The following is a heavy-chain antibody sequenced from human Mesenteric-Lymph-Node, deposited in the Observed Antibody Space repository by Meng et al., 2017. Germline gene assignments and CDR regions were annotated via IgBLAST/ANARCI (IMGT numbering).Heavy chain of an antibody. CDR1: GFTFSSYW. D-gene: IGHD3-22*01. CDR3: AKDRYYDSSGRFDAFDI. V-gene: IGHV3-74*01. CDR2: INDDGSTT. Sequence: GGSLRLSCAASGFTFSSYWMHWVRQAPGKGLVWVSRINDDGSTTTYAHSVKGRFTISRDNAKNTLYLQMNSLRAEDTAVYYCAKDRYYDSSGRFDAFDIWGQGTMVTVSS. J-gene: IGHJ3*02.